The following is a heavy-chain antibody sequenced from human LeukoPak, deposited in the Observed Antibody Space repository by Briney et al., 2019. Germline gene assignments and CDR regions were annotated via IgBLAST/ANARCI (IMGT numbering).Heavy chain of an antibody. CDR1: GGSISSYY. V-gene: IGHV4-59*01. J-gene: IGHJ4*02. CDR3: ARGSPMITFGGVIALHFDY. D-gene: IGHD3-16*02. CDR2: IYYSGST. Sequence: SETLSLTCTVSGGSISSYYWSWIRQPPGKGLEWIGCIYYSGSTNYNPSLKSRVTISVDTSKNQFSLKLSSVTAADTAVYYCARGSPMITFGGVIALHFDYWGQGTLVTVSS.